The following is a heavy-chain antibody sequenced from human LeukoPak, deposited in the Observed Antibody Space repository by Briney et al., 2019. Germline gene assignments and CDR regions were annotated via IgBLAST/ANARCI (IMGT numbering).Heavy chain of an antibody. CDR3: ARRIAARPGYYYGMDV. J-gene: IGHJ6*02. D-gene: IGHD6-6*01. Sequence: PSETLSLTCTVSGGPISSSSYYWGWIRQPPGKGLEWIGSIYYSGSTYYNPSLKSRVTISVDTSKNQFSLKLSSVTAADTAVYYCARRIAARPGYYYGMDVWGQGTTVTVSS. CDR2: IYYSGST. CDR1: GGPISSSSYY. V-gene: IGHV4-39*01.